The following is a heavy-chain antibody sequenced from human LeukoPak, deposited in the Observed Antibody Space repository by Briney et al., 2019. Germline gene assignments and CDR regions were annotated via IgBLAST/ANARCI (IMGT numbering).Heavy chain of an antibody. D-gene: IGHD2-15*01. J-gene: IGHJ5*02. V-gene: IGHV1-69*13. CDR1: GGSIRLYA. Sequence: SVKVSCKASGGSIRLYAISWVRQAPGQGLEWMGGIITIRGTANYAQKFQGRVTITADESTSTAYMELSSLRSEDTAVYYCARVSGIVYSRGFDPWGQGTLVTVSS. CDR2: IITIRGTA. CDR3: ARVSGIVYSRGFDP.